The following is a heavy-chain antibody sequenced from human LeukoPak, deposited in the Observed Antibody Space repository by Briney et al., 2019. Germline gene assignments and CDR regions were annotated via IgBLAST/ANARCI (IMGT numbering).Heavy chain of an antibody. Sequence: ASVKVSCKASGYTFTGYYMHWVRQAPGQGLEWMGWINPDNGGTNYEQKFQGTVNMHRDTSISSVYTEVSRLKYDATAVYYCARAPGGSLDYWGQGTLVTVSS. D-gene: IGHD3-10*01. CDR1: GYTFTGYY. CDR2: INPDNGGT. V-gene: IGHV1-2*02. CDR3: ARAPGGSLDY. J-gene: IGHJ4*02.